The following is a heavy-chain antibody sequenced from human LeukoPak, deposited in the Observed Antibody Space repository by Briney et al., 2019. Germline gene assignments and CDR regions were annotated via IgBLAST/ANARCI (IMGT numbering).Heavy chain of an antibody. J-gene: IGHJ4*02. CDR3: ARGPQRVLDY. CDR2: IYYSGST. CDR1: GGSISSYY. V-gene: IGHV4-59*01. Sequence: SETLSLTCTVSGGSISSYYWSWIRQPPGKGLEWIGYIYYSGSTNYTPSLKGRVTISVDTSKNQFSLKLSSVTAADTAVYYCARGPQRVLDYWGQGTLVTVSS. D-gene: IGHD3-10*01.